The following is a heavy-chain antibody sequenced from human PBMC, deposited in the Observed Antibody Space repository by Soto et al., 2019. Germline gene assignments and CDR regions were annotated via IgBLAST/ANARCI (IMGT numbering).Heavy chain of an antibody. J-gene: IGHJ4*02. V-gene: IGHV3-23*01. CDR1: GLTFSNYA. D-gene: IGHD1-7*01. CDR3: AKNQERELPRVIDF. Sequence: VGSLRLSCATSGLTFSNYAMSWVRQAPGGGLEWVSSMSGSSSTTYFADSVRGRFTISRDRSKNTLYLQMSSLRAEDTALYYCAKNQERELPRVIDFWGQGTLVTVSS. CDR2: MSGSSSTT.